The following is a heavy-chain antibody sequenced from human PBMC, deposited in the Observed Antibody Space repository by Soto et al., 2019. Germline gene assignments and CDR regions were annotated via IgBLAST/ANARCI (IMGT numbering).Heavy chain of an antibody. Sequence: PGGSLRLSCAASGFTFSSYAMSWVRQAPGKGLEWVSAISGSGGSTYYADSVKGRFTISRDNSKNTLYLQMNSLRAEDTAVYYCAKAYHYCSGGSCYSADYWGQGTLVTVSS. J-gene: IGHJ4*02. CDR2: ISGSGGST. V-gene: IGHV3-23*01. CDR1: GFTFSSYA. CDR3: AKAYHYCSGGSCYSADY. D-gene: IGHD2-15*01.